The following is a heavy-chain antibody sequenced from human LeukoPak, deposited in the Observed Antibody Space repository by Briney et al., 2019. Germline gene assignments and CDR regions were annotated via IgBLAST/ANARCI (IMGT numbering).Heavy chain of an antibody. Sequence: SETLPLTCIVSGGSISSTSYYWGWIRQPPGKGLEWIGSIYYSGSTNHNPSLKSRVTISVDTSKNQFSLKLSSVTAADTAVYYCARVVTAWFDPWGQGTLVTVSS. CDR1: GGSISSTSYY. D-gene: IGHD2-21*02. J-gene: IGHJ5*02. V-gene: IGHV4-39*07. CDR3: ARVVTAWFDP. CDR2: IYYSGST.